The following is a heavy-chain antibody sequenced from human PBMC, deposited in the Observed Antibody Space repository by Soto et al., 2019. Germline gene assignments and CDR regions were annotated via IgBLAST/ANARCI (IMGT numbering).Heavy chain of an antibody. V-gene: IGHV1-69*02. CDR3: AGGEGGSGSYLGFWFDP. J-gene: IGHJ5*02. CDR2: IIPILGIA. D-gene: IGHD3-10*01. CDR1: GGTFSSYT. Sequence: QVQLVQSGAEVKKPGSSVKVSCKASGGTFSSYTISWVRQAPGQGLEWMGRIIPILGIANYAQKFQGRVTITADKSTSTADRERGSVRSEDTAVDYWAGGEGGSGSYLGFWFDPWGQGTLVTVSS.